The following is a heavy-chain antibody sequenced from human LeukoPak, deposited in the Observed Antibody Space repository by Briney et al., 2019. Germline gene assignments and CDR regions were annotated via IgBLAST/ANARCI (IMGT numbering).Heavy chain of an antibody. CDR3: AKDKDFDWLIDY. CDR1: GFTFSSYG. Sequence: GGSLRLSCAASGFTFSSYGMHWVRQAPGKGLEWVAFIRYDGSNKYYADSVKGRFTISRDNSKNTLYLQMNSLRAEDTAVYYCAKDKDFDWLIDYWGQGTLVTVSS. J-gene: IGHJ4*02. CDR2: IRYDGSNK. D-gene: IGHD3-9*01. V-gene: IGHV3-30*02.